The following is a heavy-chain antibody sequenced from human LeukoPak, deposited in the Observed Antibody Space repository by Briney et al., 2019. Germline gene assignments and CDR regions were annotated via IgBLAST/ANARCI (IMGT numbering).Heavy chain of an antibody. CDR1: GGSISSGSYY. V-gene: IGHV4-61*02. J-gene: IGHJ6*03. D-gene: IGHD3-3*01. CDR2: IYTSGST. Sequence: SQTLSLTCTVSGGSISSGSYYWSWIRQPAGKGLEWIGRIYTSGSTNYNPSLKSRVTISVDTSKNQFSLKLSSVTAADTAVYYCARAGRMEWLLTDYYYYMDVWGKGTTVTVSS. CDR3: ARAGRMEWLLTDYYYYMDV.